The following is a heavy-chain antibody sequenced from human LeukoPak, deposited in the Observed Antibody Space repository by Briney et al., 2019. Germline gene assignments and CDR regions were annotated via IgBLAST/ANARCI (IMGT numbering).Heavy chain of an antibody. V-gene: IGHV3-72*01. Sequence: GGSLRLSCAASGFTFSDHYMDWVRHAPGKGREGVVRIRNKAHSYTTEYAASVKGRFTISREESKNSLFLQMNSRKTEDTAVYYCARASGITWNDHSLDYWGQGTLVTVSS. CDR3: ARASGITWNDHSLDY. J-gene: IGHJ4*02. CDR2: IRNKAHSYTT. CDR1: GFTFSDHY. D-gene: IGHD1-1*01.